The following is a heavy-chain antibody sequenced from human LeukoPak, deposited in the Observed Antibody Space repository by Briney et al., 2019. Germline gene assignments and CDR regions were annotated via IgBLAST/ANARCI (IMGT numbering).Heavy chain of an antibody. Sequence: GSLRLSCAASGFTFSSYEMNWVRQSPGKGLEWIGEIYHRGNSNYNPSLKSRVSISVDTSKNQFSLKLRSVTAADTAVYYCARVTGYMIEDYFDYWGQGILVTVSS. CDR2: IYHRGNS. CDR3: ARVTGYMIEDYFDY. CDR1: GFTFSSYE. D-gene: IGHD3-9*01. J-gene: IGHJ4*02. V-gene: IGHV4-34*01.